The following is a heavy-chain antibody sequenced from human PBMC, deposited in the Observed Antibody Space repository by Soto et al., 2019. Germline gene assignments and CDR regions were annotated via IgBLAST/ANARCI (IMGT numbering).Heavy chain of an antibody. CDR2: IDPRDSYV. V-gene: IGHV5-10-1*01. Sequence: GESLKISCRGFGYTFTTFWISWVRQIPGKGLEWMGRIDPRDSYVNYSPSFQGHVTISLDKSISTAYLQWGSLKASDTAMYYCARLFCSTTTCDSWFDPWGQGTLVTVSS. D-gene: IGHD2-2*01. J-gene: IGHJ5*02. CDR3: ARLFCSTTTCDSWFDP. CDR1: GYTFTTFW.